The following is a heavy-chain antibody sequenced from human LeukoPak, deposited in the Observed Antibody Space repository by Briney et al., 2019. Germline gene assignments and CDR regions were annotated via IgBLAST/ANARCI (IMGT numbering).Heavy chain of an antibody. CDR3: AKDRDVGSSWYGAPYYYYYGMDV. D-gene: IGHD6-13*01. J-gene: IGHJ6*02. V-gene: IGHV3-30*18. Sequence: GGSLRLSCAASGFTFSSYGMHWVRQAPGKGLEWVAVISYDGSNKYYADSVKGRFTISRDNSKNTLYLQMNSLRAEDTAVYYCAKDRDVGSSWYGAPYYYYYGMDVWGQGTTVTVSS. CDR2: ISYDGSNK. CDR1: GFTFSSYG.